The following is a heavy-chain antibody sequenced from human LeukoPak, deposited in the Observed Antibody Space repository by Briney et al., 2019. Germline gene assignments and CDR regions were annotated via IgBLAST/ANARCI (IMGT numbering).Heavy chain of an antibody. CDR3: ARRHHYYYYMDV. CDR1: GGSVSSYY. CDR2: IYNSGGT. V-gene: IGHV4-4*09. J-gene: IGHJ6*03. Sequence: SETLSLTCTVSGGSVSSYYWSWVRQPPGKRLEWLGYIYNSGGTNYNPSLNGRVTISVDTSKNQFSLNLSSVTAADTAVYYCARRHHYYYYMDVWGKGTTVIVSS.